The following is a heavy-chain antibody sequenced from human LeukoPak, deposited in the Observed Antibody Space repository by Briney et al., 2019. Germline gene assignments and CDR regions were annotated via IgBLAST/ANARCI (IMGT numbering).Heavy chain of an antibody. J-gene: IGHJ6*03. CDR1: GFTFSSYG. CDR2: ISYDGSNK. D-gene: IGHD2-2*01. Sequence: AGGSLRLSCAASGFTFSSYGMHWVRQAPGKGLEWVAVISYDGSNKYYADSVKGRFTISRDNSKNTLYLQMNSLRAEDTAVYYCAKADPDCSSTSCYDPTTYYYYYYMDVWGKGTTVTISS. CDR3: AKADPDCSSTSCYDPTTYYYYYYMDV. V-gene: IGHV3-30*18.